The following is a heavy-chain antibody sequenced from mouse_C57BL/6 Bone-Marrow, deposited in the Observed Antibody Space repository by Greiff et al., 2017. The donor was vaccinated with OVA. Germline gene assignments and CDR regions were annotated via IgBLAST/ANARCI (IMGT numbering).Heavy chain of an antibody. Sequence: EVQLQQSGPELVKPGASVKISCKASGYTFTDYYMNWVKQSHGKSLEWIGDINPNNGGTSYNQKFKGKATLTVDKSSSTAYMELRSLTSEDSAVYYCARTPTFDYLGQGTTLTVSS. CDR2: INPNNGGT. V-gene: IGHV1-26*01. CDR1: GYTFTDYY. J-gene: IGHJ2*01. CDR3: ARTPTFDY.